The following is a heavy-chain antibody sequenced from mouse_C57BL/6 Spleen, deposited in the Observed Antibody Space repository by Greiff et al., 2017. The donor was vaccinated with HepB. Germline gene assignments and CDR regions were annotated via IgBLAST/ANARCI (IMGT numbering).Heavy chain of an antibody. J-gene: IGHJ2*01. Sequence: EVQRVESGGGLVKPGGSLKLSCAASGFTFSSYTMSWVRQTPEERLEWVATISGGGGNTYYPDSVKGRFTISRDNAKNTLYLQMSSLRSEDTALYYCARDGYYPYYFDYWGQGTTLTVSS. CDR1: GFTFSSYT. CDR2: ISGGGGNT. CDR3: ARDGYYPYYFDY. V-gene: IGHV5-9*01. D-gene: IGHD2-3*01.